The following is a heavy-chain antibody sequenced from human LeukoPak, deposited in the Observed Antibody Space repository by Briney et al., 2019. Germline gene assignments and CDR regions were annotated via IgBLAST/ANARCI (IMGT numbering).Heavy chain of an antibody. V-gene: IGHV1-18*04. Sequence: ASVKVSCKASGYTFTGYYMHWVRQAPGQGLEWMGWISAYNGNTNYAQKLQGRVTMTTDTSTSTAYMGLRSLRSDDTAVYYCARDMIVVVPPLFDYWGQGTLVTVSS. CDR1: GYTFTGYY. J-gene: IGHJ4*02. CDR2: ISAYNGNT. CDR3: ARDMIVVVPPLFDY. D-gene: IGHD3-22*01.